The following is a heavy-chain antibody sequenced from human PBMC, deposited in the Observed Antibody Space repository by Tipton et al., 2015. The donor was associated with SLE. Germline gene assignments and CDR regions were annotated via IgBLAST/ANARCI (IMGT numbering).Heavy chain of an antibody. D-gene: IGHD3-10*01. CDR3: ARRTAVYYYGSGSSADVDY. J-gene: IGHJ4*02. CDR1: GGSFSGYY. V-gene: IGHV4-34*01. Sequence: TLSLTCAVYGGSFSGYYWSWIRQPPGKGLEWIGEINHSGSTNYNPSLKSRVTISVDTSKNQFSLKLSSVTAADTAVYYCARRTAVYYYGSGSSADVDYWGQGTLVTVSS. CDR2: INHSGST.